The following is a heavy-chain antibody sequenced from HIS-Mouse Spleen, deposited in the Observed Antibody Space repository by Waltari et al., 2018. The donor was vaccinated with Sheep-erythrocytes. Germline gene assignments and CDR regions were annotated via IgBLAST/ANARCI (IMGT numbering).Heavy chain of an antibody. CDR2: ISSSSSYI. J-gene: IGHJ6*02. CDR3: ARDQGDSGSYYYYYGMDV. Sequence: EVQLVESGGGLVKPGGSLRLSCAASGFTFSSYSMNWVSQAPGKGLEWVSSISSSSSYIYYADSVKGRFTISRDNAKNSLYLQMNSLRAEDTAVYYCARDQGDSGSYYYYYGMDVWGQGTTVTVSS. CDR1: GFTFSSYS. V-gene: IGHV3-21*01. D-gene: IGHD1-26*01.